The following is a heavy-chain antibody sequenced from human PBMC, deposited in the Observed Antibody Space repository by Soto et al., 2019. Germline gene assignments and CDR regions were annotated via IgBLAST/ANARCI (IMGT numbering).Heavy chain of an antibody. J-gene: IGHJ4*02. CDR3: AGVAPALDY. V-gene: IGHV4-4*02. CDR2: IFRTGST. CDR1: GGSISSETW. Sequence: QVQLQESGPGLVKPSETLSLTCAVSGGSISSETWWSWVRQPPGKGLEWIGEIFRTGSTNYNPSLKSRVTISPDKSQNHFPLNLSSVPAADAAVYYRAGVAPALDYWGQGTLATVSS.